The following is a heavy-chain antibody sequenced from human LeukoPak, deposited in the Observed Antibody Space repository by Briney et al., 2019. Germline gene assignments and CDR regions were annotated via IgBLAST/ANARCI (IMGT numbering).Heavy chain of an antibody. J-gene: IGHJ6*02. CDR1: GFTFSDYY. CDR3: ASQYYYAMDV. Sequence: GGSLRLSCAASGFTFSDYYMSWIRQAPGKGLEWVSHISDSGRTIYYADSVKGRFTISRDNAKNSLYLQMNSLRAEDAAVYYCASQYYYAMDVWGQGTTVTVSS. V-gene: IGHV3-11*01. D-gene: IGHD4-11*01. CDR2: ISDSGRTI.